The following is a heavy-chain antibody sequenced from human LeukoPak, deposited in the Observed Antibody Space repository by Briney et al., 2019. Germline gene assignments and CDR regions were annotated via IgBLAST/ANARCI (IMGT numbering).Heavy chain of an antibody. J-gene: IGHJ4*02. Sequence: GRSLRLSCAASGFTFSSYAMHWGRQAPGKGLEWVAVISYDGSNNFYADSVTGRFTLSRDNSKNTLYLQMHSLRIEDTAVYYCGRGSVGFGELNYWGQGTLVTVSS. CDR2: ISYDGSNN. D-gene: IGHD3-10*01. CDR3: GRGSVGFGELNY. V-gene: IGHV3-30-3*01. CDR1: GFTFSSYA.